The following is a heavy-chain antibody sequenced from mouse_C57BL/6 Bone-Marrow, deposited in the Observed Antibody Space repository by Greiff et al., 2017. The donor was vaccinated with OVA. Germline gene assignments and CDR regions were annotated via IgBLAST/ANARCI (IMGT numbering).Heavy chain of an antibody. J-gene: IGHJ3*01. Sequence: QVQLQQPGAELVRPGTSVKLSCKASGYTFTSYWMHWVKQRPGQGLEWIGVIDPSDSYTNYNQKFKGKATLTADKSSSTVYMELSRLTSEDSVVYFCARHEDGGYYAFAYWGQGTLVTVSA. D-gene: IGHD2-3*01. CDR3: ARHEDGGYYAFAY. CDR1: GYTFTSYW. V-gene: IGHV1-59*01. CDR2: IDPSDSYT.